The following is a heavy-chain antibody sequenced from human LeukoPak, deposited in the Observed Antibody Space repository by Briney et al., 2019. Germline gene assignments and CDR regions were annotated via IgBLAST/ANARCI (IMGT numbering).Heavy chain of an antibody. V-gene: IGHV3-66*02. CDR3: TKRSRGYYDY. CDR1: EFTVSTDN. D-gene: IGHD3-10*01. CDR2: VYSGNDGT. J-gene: IGHJ4*02. Sequence: PGGSLRLSCAASEFTVSTDNMSWVRQVPGKGLEWVSVVYSGNDGTNYADSVRGRFTISRDDSKNMVYLQMNNLRLEDAAVYYCTKRSRGYYDYWGQGTLVTVSS.